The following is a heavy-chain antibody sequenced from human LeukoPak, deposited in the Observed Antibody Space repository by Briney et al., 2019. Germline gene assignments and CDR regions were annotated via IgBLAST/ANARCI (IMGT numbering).Heavy chain of an antibody. V-gene: IGHV3-33*01. Sequence: QSGGSLRLSCSASGFTFSSYGMHWVRQAPGKGLEWVAVIWYGGSNKYYADSVKGRFTISRDNSKNTLYLQMNSLRAEDTAVYYCAGDYGEYYYGMDVWGQGTTVTVPS. CDR2: IWYGGSNK. CDR1: GFTFSSYG. CDR3: AGDYGEYYYGMDV. J-gene: IGHJ6*02. D-gene: IGHD4-17*01.